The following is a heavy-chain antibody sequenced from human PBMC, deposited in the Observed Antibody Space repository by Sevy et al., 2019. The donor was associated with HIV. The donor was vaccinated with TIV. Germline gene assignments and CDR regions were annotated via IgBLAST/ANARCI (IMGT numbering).Heavy chain of an antibody. CDR1: GFTFDDYT. D-gene: IGHD1-26*01. V-gene: IGHV3-9*01. Sequence: GGSLRLSCAASGFTFDDYTMNWVRQAPGKGLEWVSGISWSSGNIAYANSVEGRFTIARDNAKNTLYLQMNSLRVEDTALYYCVKDRSGSYSFDYWGQGTLVTVSS. CDR2: ISWSSGNI. J-gene: IGHJ4*02. CDR3: VKDRSGSYSFDY.